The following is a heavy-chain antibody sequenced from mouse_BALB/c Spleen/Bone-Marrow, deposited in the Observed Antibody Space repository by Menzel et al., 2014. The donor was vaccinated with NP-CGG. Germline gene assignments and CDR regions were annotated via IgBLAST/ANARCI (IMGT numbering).Heavy chain of an antibody. CDR1: GFTFTDYY. V-gene: IGHV7-3*02. Sequence: EVQRVESGGGLVQPGGSLRLSCAPSGFTFTDYYMSWVRQPPGKALEWLGFIRNKANGYTTEYSASVKGRFTISRDNSQSILYLQMNTLRAEDSATYYCAREIINDYHWYFDVWGAGTTVTVSS. CDR3: AREIINDYHWYFDV. CDR2: IRNKANGYTT. D-gene: IGHD2-4*01. J-gene: IGHJ1*01.